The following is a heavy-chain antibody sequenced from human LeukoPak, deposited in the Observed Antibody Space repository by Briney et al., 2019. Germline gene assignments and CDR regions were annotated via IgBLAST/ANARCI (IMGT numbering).Heavy chain of an antibody. D-gene: IGHD3-3*01. CDR3: ARDRSTRFGNLFDY. V-gene: IGHV4-59*01. CDR2: IYYSGST. CDR1: RDSTSGSH. Sequence: SETLSLTSTVSRDSTSGSHGKSIWQPPGKGLEWIGNIYYSGSTNYSPSLKSRVTISVDTSKNQFSLKLTSVTAADTGVYLRARDRSTRFGNLFDYWGQGALVTVSS. J-gene: IGHJ4*02.